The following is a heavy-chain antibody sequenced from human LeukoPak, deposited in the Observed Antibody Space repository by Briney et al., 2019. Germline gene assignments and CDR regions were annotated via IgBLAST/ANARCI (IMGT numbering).Heavy chain of an antibody. V-gene: IGHV1-69*05. Sequence: SVKVSCKASGGTFSSYAISWVRQAPGQGLEWMGGIIPIFGTANYAQKFQGRVTITTDESTSTAYMELSSLRSEDTAVYYCARDEVAAAGKEVDYWGQGTLVTVSS. CDR3: ARDEVAAAGKEVDY. CDR1: GGTFSSYA. CDR2: IIPIFGTA. J-gene: IGHJ4*02. D-gene: IGHD6-13*01.